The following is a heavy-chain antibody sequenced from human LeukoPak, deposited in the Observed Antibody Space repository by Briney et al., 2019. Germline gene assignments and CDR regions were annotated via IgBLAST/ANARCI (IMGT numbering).Heavy chain of an antibody. Sequence: PGGSLRLSCAASGFTFSDYYMSWIRQAPGKGLEWVSYISRSGSTIYYADSVKGRFTISRDNAKNSLYLQMNSLRAEDTAVYYCARASAPLGLKAARISPVYYGMDVWGQGTTVTVSS. CDR3: ARASAPLGLKAARISPVYYGMDV. CDR2: ISRSGSTI. V-gene: IGHV3-11*01. D-gene: IGHD6-6*01. CDR1: GFTFSDYY. J-gene: IGHJ6*02.